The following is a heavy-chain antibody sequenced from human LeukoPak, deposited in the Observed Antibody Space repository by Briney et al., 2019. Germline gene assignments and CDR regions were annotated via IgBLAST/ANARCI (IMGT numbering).Heavy chain of an antibody. D-gene: IGHD2-15*01. Sequence: SETLSLTCTVSGDSISSGGYYWNWIRQHPGKGLEWIGYIYYSGSTYYNPSLKSRVTISVDTSKNQFSLKLSSVTAADTAVYYCARRPCSGGSCYFRTDAFDIWGQGTMVTVSS. J-gene: IGHJ3*02. CDR1: GDSISSGGYY. CDR3: ARRPCSGGSCYFRTDAFDI. CDR2: IYYSGST. V-gene: IGHV4-31*03.